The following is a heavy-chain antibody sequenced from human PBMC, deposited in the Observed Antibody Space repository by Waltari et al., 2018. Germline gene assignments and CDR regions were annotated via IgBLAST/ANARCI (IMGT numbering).Heavy chain of an antibody. CDR1: GYALPNYY. D-gene: IGHD2-2*01. V-gene: IGHV1-2*02. CDR3: GRGILPANIRARNWIDP. J-gene: IGHJ5*02. CDR2: INPNTGGT. Sequence: VQLVQSGAEVTEPGASVKVACKASGYALPNYYTPWVRQAPGKGLGWMGWINPNTGGTKNAQKFQGRVTMTRDMSINTAYMELRRLRSDDTAVYYCGRGILPANIRARNWIDPWGQGSLVTVSS.